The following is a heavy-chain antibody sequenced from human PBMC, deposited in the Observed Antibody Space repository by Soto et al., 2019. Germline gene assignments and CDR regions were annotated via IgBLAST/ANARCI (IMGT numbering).Heavy chain of an antibody. CDR2: ISYDGSNK. J-gene: IGHJ4*02. V-gene: IGHV3-30*18. CDR3: AKAPEHHSYGSGSYYNTGIDY. CDR1: GFTFSSYG. D-gene: IGHD3-10*01. Sequence: QVQLVESGGGVVQPGRSLRLSCAASGFTFSSYGMHWVRQAPGKGLEWVAVISYDGSNKYYADSVKGRFTISRDNSKNTLYLQMNSLRAEDTAVYYCAKAPEHHSYGSGSYYNTGIDYWGQGTLVTVSS.